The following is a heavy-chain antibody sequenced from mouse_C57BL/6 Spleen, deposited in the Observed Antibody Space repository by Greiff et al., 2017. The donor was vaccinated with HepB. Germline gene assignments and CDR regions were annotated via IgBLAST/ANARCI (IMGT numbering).Heavy chain of an antibody. V-gene: IGHV5-2*01. CDR1: EYEFPSHD. CDR2: INSDGGST. J-gene: IGHJ4*01. CDR3: ARRGYYDYDDAMDY. D-gene: IGHD2-4*01. Sequence: EVQGVESGGGLVQPGESLKLSCESNEYEFPSHDMSWVRKTPEKRLELVAAINSDGGSTYYPDTMERRFIISRDNTKKTLYLQMSSLRSEDTALYYCARRGYYDYDDAMDYWGQGTSVTVSS.